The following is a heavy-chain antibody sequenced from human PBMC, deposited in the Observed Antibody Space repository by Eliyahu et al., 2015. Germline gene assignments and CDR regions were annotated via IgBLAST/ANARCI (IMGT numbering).Heavy chain of an antibody. V-gene: IGHV1-8*02. CDR2: VKPHSGET. CDR1: GYTFRSSD. CDR3: ARRADFGGSPYPFDF. J-gene: IGHJ4*02. D-gene: IGHD3-16*01. Sequence: QVHLVQSEPEVKKPGASVRVSCKAXGYTFRSSDINWVRQVAGQGRLEWVGWVKPHSGETGYAXRFKGRVSMTTDTSISTAYMELSGLRSDDTAVYYCARRADFGGSPYPFDFWGQGTLVNVSS.